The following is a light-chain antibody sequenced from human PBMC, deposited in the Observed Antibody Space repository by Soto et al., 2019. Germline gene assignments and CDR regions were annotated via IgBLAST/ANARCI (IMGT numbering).Light chain of an antibody. CDR3: SSYTSSSTLYV. Sequence: QSALTQPASVSGSPGQSITISCTGTSSNVGDNNYVSWYQQHPGKAPKLIIYDVNHRPSGISNRFSGSKSGNTASLTISGLQAEDEADYYCSSYTSSSTLYVFGSGTKVTVL. V-gene: IGLV2-14*01. CDR1: SSNVGDNNY. J-gene: IGLJ1*01. CDR2: DVN.